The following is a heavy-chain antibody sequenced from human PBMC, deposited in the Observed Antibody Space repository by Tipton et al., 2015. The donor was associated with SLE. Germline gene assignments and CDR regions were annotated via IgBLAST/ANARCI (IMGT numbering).Heavy chain of an antibody. CDR1: GGSISSSSYY. Sequence: TLSLTCTVSGGSISSSSYYWGWIRQPPGKGLAWIGSLYYSGSTYYNPSLQSRVTISVDTSKNQFSLILSSVTAADTAVYYCASAGYSSYFDYWGQGTLVTVSS. CDR3: ASAGYSSYFDY. D-gene: IGHD2-15*01. J-gene: IGHJ4*01. CDR2: LYYSGST. V-gene: IGHV4-39*01.